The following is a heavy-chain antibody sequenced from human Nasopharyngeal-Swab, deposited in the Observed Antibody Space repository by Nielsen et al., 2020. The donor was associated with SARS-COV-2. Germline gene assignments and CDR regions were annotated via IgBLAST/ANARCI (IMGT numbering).Heavy chain of an antibody. D-gene: IGHD3-16*01. Sequence: GESLKISYAASGFTFSSYWMSWVRQAPGEGLEWVAYIKEDGSEKYFVDSVKGRFTISRDNAKNSLYLQMNSLRAEDTAVYYCARDYTRFDYWGQGTLVTVSS. V-gene: IGHV3-7*05. CDR2: IKEDGSEK. CDR3: ARDYTRFDY. J-gene: IGHJ4*02. CDR1: GFTFSSYW.